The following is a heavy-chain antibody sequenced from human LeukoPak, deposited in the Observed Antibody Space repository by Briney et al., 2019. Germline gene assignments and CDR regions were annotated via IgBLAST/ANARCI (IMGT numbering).Heavy chain of an antibody. CDR1: GFTFSSRA. CDR3: AKDRSDWNNAFDY. D-gene: IGHD1/OR15-1a*01. Sequence: PGGSLRLSCAASGFTFSSRAMSWVRQAPGKGLEWVSAIGGSGGTTYYADSGKGRFTISRDNSKNTLYLQMNSLRAEDTAVYYCAKDRSDWNNAFDYWGQGTLVTVSS. V-gene: IGHV3-23*01. CDR2: IGGSGGTT. J-gene: IGHJ4*02.